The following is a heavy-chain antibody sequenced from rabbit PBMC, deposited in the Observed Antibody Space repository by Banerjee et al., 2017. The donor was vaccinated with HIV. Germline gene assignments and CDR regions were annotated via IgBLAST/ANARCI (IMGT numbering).Heavy chain of an antibody. CDR2: IYTSSGST. J-gene: IGHJ4*01. D-gene: IGHD6-1*01. CDR1: GFSFSSSYY. Sequence: QQQLEESGGGLVQPEGSLTLTCTASGFSFSSSYYMCWVRQAPGKGLEWIGCIYTSSGSTWSASWVNGRFTISRSTSLNTVDLKMTSLTAADTATYFCARAAYIGYEPWYFNLWGPGTLVTVS. V-gene: IGHV1S43*01. CDR3: ARAAYIGYEPWYFNL.